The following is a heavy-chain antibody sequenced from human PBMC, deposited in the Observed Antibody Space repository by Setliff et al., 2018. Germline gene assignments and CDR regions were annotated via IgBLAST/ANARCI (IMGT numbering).Heavy chain of an antibody. V-gene: IGHV4-61*09. J-gene: IGHJ6*03. D-gene: IGHD3-3*01. CDR3: ARMTGFQYIDV. CDR2: IYTSWST. Sequence: SETLSLTCTVSGDSINSRTNYWSWIRQPAGKELEWIGQIYTSWSTIYNPSLKSRVTILLDTSKNQFSLTLTSVTAADTAVYYCARMTGFQYIDVWGKGTTVTVSS. CDR1: GDSINSRTNY.